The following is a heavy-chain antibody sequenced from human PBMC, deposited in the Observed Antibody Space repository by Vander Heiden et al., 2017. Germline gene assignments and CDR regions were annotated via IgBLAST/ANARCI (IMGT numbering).Heavy chain of an antibody. CDR2: ISDYNGNT. J-gene: IGHJ6*02. Sequence: QVQLVQSGAEVKKPGASVKVSCTASGYTFTSYGISWVGQGRGQGLEWMGWISDYNGNTNYAQKLQSRITMTTDTSTSTAYMELRSLRSDDTAVYYCARDRSRCSGGSCYSEFYYYYGMDVWGQGTTVTVSS. CDR3: ARDRSRCSGGSCYSEFYYYYGMDV. D-gene: IGHD2-15*01. CDR1: GYTFTSYG. V-gene: IGHV1-18*01.